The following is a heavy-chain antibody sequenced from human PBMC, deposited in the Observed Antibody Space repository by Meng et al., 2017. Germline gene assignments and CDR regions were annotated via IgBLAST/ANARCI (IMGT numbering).Heavy chain of an antibody. CDR1: GGTFSSYA. V-gene: IGHV1-69*05. J-gene: IGHJ5*02. D-gene: IGHD3-10*01. CDR2: IIPIFGTA. Sequence: SVKVSCKPSGGTFSSYAIRWVRQAPGQGPEWMGGIIPIFGTANYAQKFQGRVTITTVESTSPAYMGLSSLRSEGTAVYYSARDMVRGVIGWFAPWGQGTLVTVSS. CDR3: ARDMVRGVIGWFAP.